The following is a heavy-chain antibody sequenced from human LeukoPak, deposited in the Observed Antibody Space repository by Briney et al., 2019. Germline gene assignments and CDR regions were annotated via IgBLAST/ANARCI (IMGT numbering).Heavy chain of an antibody. Sequence: PSETLSLTCTVSGYSISSGYYWGWIRQPPGKGLEWIGSIYDSENTYYNPSLKSRVTIPVDTSKNQFSLKLNSVTAAGTAVYYCARGINRNWFDPWGQGTLVTVSS. CDR1: GYSISSGYY. CDR2: IYDSENT. CDR3: ARGINRNWFDP. V-gene: IGHV4-38-2*02. D-gene: IGHD2/OR15-2a*01. J-gene: IGHJ5*02.